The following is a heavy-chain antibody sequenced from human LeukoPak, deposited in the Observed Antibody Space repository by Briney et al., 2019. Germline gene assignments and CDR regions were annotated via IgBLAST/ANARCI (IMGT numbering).Heavy chain of an antibody. Sequence: ASVEVSCKASGYTFTSYGISWVRQAPGQGLEWMGWISAYNGNTNYAQKLQGRVTMTTDTSTSTAYMELRSLRSGDTAVYYCATQGFCSGGSCYSPYYYYGMDVWGKGTTVTVSS. CDR3: ATQGFCSGGSCYSPYYYYGMDV. CDR1: GYTFTSYG. D-gene: IGHD2-15*01. V-gene: IGHV1-18*04. J-gene: IGHJ6*04. CDR2: ISAYNGNT.